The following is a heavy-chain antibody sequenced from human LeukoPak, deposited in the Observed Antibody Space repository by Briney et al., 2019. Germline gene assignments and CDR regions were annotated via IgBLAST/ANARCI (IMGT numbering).Heavy chain of an antibody. J-gene: IGHJ6*02. CDR3: ARDAPYDSSGYPYYYYGMDV. Sequence: GASVKVSCKASGYTFTSYGITWVRQAPGQGLEWMGWISAYNGNTNYAQKLQGRVTMTTDTSTSTAYMELRGLRSDDTAVYYCARDAPYDSSGYPYYYYGMDVWGQGTTVTVSS. V-gene: IGHV1-18*01. CDR1: GYTFTSYG. CDR2: ISAYNGNT. D-gene: IGHD3-22*01.